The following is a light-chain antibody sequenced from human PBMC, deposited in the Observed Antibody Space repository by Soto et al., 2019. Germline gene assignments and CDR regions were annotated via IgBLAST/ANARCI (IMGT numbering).Light chain of an antibody. V-gene: IGLV1-44*01. CDR3: AAWDDSLHVVL. Sequence: QSVLTQPPSASGTPGQRVTISCSGSTSNIGSNTVNWYQQLPGTAPKLLIYVNSQRPSGVPDRFSGSKSGTSASLAISGLQSEDEADYYCAAWDDSLHVVLFGGGTKLTVL. CDR1: TSNIGSNT. J-gene: IGLJ2*01. CDR2: VNS.